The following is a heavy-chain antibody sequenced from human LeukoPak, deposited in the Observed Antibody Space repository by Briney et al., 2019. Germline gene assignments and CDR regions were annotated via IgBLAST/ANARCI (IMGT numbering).Heavy chain of an antibody. CDR2: INHSGST. D-gene: IGHD4-17*01. CDR3: ARSIMTTVTTFGY. Sequence: SSETLSLTCAVYGGSFSGYYWSWIRQPPGKGLEWIGEINHSGSTNYNSSLNIRVTISVDTSKNQFSLKLSSVTAADTAVYYCARSIMTTVTTFGYWGQGTLVTVFS. J-gene: IGHJ4*02. V-gene: IGHV4-34*01. CDR1: GGSFSGYY.